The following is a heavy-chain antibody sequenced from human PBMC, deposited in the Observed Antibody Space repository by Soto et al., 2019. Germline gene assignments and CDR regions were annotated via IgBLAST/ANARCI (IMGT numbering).Heavy chain of an antibody. Sequence: EVQLLESGGGLVQPGGSLRLSCAASGFIFSSYAMSWVRQAPGKGLEWVSAISGSGGSTYYADSVKGRFSISRDNSKDTLYRQMNSLRVDDTAVYYCAKDRSKVVVGGRRFEYWGQGTLVTVSP. CDR3: AKDRSKVVVGGRRFEY. V-gene: IGHV3-23*01. CDR1: GFIFSSYA. J-gene: IGHJ4*02. CDR2: ISGSGGST. D-gene: IGHD2-15*01.